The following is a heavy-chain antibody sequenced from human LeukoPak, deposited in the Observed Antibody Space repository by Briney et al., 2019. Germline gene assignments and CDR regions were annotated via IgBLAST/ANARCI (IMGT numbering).Heavy chain of an antibody. CDR3: ARGPSITIIGVGMYTWFDP. CDR2: IDYSGGT. D-gene: IGHD3-3*01. V-gene: IGHV4-39*07. CDR1: GGSISSSSYY. J-gene: IGHJ5*02. Sequence: SETLSLTCTVSGGSISSSSYYWGWIRQPPGKGLEWIGSIDYSGGTYFSPSLRSRVTLSVDTSKNQFSLNLISVTAADTAVYYCARGPSITIIGVGMYTWFDPWGQGTPVSVSS.